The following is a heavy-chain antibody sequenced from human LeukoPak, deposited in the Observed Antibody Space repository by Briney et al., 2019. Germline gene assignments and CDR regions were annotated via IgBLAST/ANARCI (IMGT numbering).Heavy chain of an antibody. CDR3: ARLLYYFDY. CDR1: GGSISSSSYY. Sequence: SETLSLTCTVSGGSISSSSYYWVWIRQPPGKGLEWIGSIYYSGSTYYNPSLKSRVTISVDTSKNQFSLKLSSVTAADTAVYYCARLLYYFDYWGQGTLVTVSS. V-gene: IGHV4-39*01. J-gene: IGHJ4*02. CDR2: IYYSGST.